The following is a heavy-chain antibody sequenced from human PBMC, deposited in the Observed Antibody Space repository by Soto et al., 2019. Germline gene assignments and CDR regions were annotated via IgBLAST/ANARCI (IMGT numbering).Heavy chain of an antibody. CDR2: IYYSGST. CDR1: GVSISSISDY. CDR3: ARNYLGLVADYYYLDV. D-gene: IGHD5-12*01. J-gene: IGHJ6*03. Sequence: SETLCHTSTVFGVSISSISDYWGWIRQPPGKGLEWIGEIYYSGSTNYNPSLKSRVTISVDTSKNQFSLKLSSVTAADTAVFYCARNYLGLVADYYYLDVRGKGTMVTVSS. V-gene: IGHV4-39*07.